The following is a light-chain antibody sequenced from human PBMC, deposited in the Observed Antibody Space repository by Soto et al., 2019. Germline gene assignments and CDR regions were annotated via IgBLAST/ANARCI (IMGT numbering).Light chain of an antibody. Sequence: EIVLTQSPATLSLSPGERATFSCRASQNVNNFLAWYQQKPGQAPRLLIYDASNRATGIPARFSGSGSGTDYTLTISSLEPEDFAVYYCQQRSNWPPEITFGQGTRLEIK. CDR1: QNVNNF. CDR2: DAS. V-gene: IGKV3-11*01. CDR3: QQRSNWPPEIT. J-gene: IGKJ5*01.